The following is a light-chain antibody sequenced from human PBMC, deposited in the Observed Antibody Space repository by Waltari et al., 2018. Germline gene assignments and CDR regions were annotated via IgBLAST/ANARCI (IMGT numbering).Light chain of an antibody. Sequence: AVLTQPASLSASPGASASLTCTLRSDINVATYRMYWYQQRPGGPPQFHVRYRSDSDNKQVSRVPSRFSRSKDTASNECILLISGLQAEKGDGYYCMVGHSYSEEFGVGTRWSVL. CDR1: SDINVATYR. CDR3: MVGHSYSEE. V-gene: IGLV5-45*01. J-gene: IGLJ3*02. CDR2: YRSDSDN.